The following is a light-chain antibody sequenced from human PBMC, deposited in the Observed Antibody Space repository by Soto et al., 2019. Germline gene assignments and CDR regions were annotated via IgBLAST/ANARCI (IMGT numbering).Light chain of an antibody. V-gene: IGKV1-5*03. Sequence: DIQMTQSPSTLSASVGDRVTITCRASQSISSWLAWYQQKPGKAPKLLIYKASNLESGVPSRFSGSGSGADFTLTISRLQPDDFATYCCQQYSTYPLTFGGGTKVEIK. CDR3: QQYSTYPLT. CDR1: QSISSW. CDR2: KAS. J-gene: IGKJ4*01.